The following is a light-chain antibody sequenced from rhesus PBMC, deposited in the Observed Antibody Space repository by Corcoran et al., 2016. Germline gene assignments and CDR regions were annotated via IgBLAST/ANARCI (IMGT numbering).Light chain of an antibody. CDR2: AAS. Sequence: DIQMTQSPTALSASVGDRVTISCRASQNIHSKLAWYQQKPGKAPKLLIYAASSLRTWIPSRFSGSGSGTDFTLTISSLQPEDSAGYFCQHYYDDPITFGPGTKLDIK. CDR3: QHYYDDPIT. J-gene: IGKJ3*01. CDR1: QNIHSK. V-gene: IGKV1S8*01.